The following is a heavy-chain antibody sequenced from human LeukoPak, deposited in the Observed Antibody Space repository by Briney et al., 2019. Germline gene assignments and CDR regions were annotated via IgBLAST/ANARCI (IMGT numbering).Heavy chain of an antibody. CDR2: IYYSGST. V-gene: IGHV4-39*01. J-gene: IGHJ4*02. CDR3: ARRIAVAGHYFDY. D-gene: IGHD6-19*01. Sequence: GSLRLSCAASGFTFSSYAMTWVRQPPGKGLEWIGSIYYSGSTYYNPSLKSRVTISVDTSKNQFSLKLSSVTAADTAVYYCARRIAVAGHYFDYWGQGTLVTVSS. CDR1: GFTFSSYA.